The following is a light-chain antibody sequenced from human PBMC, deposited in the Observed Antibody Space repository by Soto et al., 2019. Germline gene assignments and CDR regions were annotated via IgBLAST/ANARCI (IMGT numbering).Light chain of an antibody. J-gene: IGKJ5*01. CDR3: QQHDILTIT. V-gene: IGKV3-20*01. CDR2: GAS. CDR1: ESVIRSY. Sequence: EIVLTQSPGTLSLSPGERATLSCRASESVIRSYLAWFQQKPGKAPRXXVYGASSRETGIPDMFSGSGAGTECTRTISRLEPEDVALDYCQQHDILTITFGQGTRLEIK.